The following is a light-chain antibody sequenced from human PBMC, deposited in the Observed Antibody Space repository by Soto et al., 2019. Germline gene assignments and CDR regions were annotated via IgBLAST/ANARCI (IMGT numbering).Light chain of an antibody. CDR2: AAS. J-gene: IGKJ1*01. CDR1: QSISSY. CDR3: QQYYTYSWT. V-gene: IGKV1-39*01. Sequence: DIQMTQSPSSLSASVGDRVTITCRASQSISSYLNWYQQKPGKAPKLLIYAASSLQSGVPSRFSGSGSGTEFTLTISGLQPDDFATYYCQQYYTYSWTFGQGTKVDIK.